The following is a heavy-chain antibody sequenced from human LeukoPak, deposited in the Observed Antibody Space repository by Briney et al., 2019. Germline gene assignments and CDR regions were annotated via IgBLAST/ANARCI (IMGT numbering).Heavy chain of an antibody. CDR2: MNPNSGNT. D-gene: IGHD3-22*01. CDR3: ARGGSNYYDSSGYLGY. CDR1: GYTFTSYD. V-gene: IGHV1-8*01. J-gene: IGHJ4*02. Sequence: ASVKVSCKASGYTFTSYDINWVRQATGQGLEWMGWMNPNSGNTGYAQKFQGRVTMTRNTSISTAYMELSSLRSEDTAVYYCARGGSNYYDSSGYLGYWGQGTLVTVSS.